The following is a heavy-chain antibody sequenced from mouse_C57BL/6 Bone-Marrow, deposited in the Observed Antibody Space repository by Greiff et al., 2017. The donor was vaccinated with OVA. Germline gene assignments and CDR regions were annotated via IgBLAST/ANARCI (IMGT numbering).Heavy chain of an antibody. CDR3: TTEGQLRLPGDFDD. Sequence: VQLQQSGAELVRPGASVKLSCTASGFNITDYYMHWVKQRPEQGLEWIGRIDPEDGDTEYAPKFQGKATMTADTSSNTAYLQLSSLTSEDTAVYYCTTEGQLRLPGDFDDWGQGTTLTVSS. V-gene: IGHV14-1*01. CDR2: IDPEDGDT. J-gene: IGHJ2*01. CDR1: GFNITDYY. D-gene: IGHD3-2*02.